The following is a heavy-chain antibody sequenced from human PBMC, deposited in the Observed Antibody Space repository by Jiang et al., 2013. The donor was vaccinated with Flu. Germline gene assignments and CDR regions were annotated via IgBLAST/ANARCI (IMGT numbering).Heavy chain of an antibody. CDR1: GGTFSTSA. V-gene: IGHV1-69*09. CDR3: ARDTRTRDIPVLAY. J-gene: IGHJ4*02. D-gene: IGHD5-12*01. CDR2: IIPVLGMT. Sequence: VQLVESGAEVKKPGSSVKVSCRASGGTFSTSALSWVRQAPGQGLEWVGRIIPVLGMTKYAQKFQGRVTITADRSTSTAYMELSSLRSDDTAVYYCARDTRTRDIPVLAYWGQGTLVTVSS.